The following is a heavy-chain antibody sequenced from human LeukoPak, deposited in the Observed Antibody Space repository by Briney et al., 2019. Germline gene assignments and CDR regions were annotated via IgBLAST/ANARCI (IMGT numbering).Heavy chain of an antibody. V-gene: IGHV4-59*01. J-gene: IGHJ6*02. CDR1: GGSISGYY. Sequence: NPSETLSLTCTVSGGSISGYYWSWIRQPPGKGLEWIGYIYYSGSTNYNPSLKSRVTISVDTSKNQFSLKLSSVTAADTAVYYCARDRPVVTPEVEYYYGMDVWGQGTTVTVSS. D-gene: IGHD2-21*02. CDR3: ARDRPVVTPEVEYYYGMDV. CDR2: IYYSGST.